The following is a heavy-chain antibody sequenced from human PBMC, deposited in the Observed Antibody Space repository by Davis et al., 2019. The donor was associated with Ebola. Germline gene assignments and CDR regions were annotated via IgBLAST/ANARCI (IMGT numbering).Heavy chain of an antibody. CDR1: GYTFTGYY. CDR2: INPNSGGT. CDR3: ARVQAGTAIAGY. J-gene: IGHJ4*02. Sequence: ASVKVSCKASGYTFTGYYMHWVRQAPGQGLEWMGWINPNSGGTNYAQKFQGRVTMTRDTSISTAYMELSRLRSDDTAVYYCARVQAGTAIAGYWGQGTLVTVSS. V-gene: IGHV1-2*02. D-gene: IGHD5-18*01.